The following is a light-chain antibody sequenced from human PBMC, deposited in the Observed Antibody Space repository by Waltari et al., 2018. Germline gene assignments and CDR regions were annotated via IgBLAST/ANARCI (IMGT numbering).Light chain of an antibody. CDR2: AAS. V-gene: IGKV1-39*01. CDR3: QHSYSTPPFT. Sequence: EIQMTQYPSSLSASVGAIVTISCRASQTISIYLKWFQQKPGKAPKLLIYAASSLQSEVPSRFSGSGSGTDFTLTISSLQPEDFATYYCQHSYSTPPFTFGPGTKVDIK. J-gene: IGKJ3*01. CDR1: QTISIY.